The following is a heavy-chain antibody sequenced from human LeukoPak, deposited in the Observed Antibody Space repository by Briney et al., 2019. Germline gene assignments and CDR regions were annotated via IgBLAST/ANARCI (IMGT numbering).Heavy chain of an antibody. CDR2: IYYSGST. D-gene: IGHD2-21*02. CDR1: GGSISSGGYY. CDR3: ARTYMTSARFDP. Sequence: SETLSLTCTVSGGSISSGGYYWSWIRQHPGKGLEWIGYIYYSGSTYYNPSLKSRLTISVDTSNNQFSLKLGSVTAADTAVYYCARTYMTSARFDPWGQGTLVTVSS. J-gene: IGHJ5*02. V-gene: IGHV4-31*03.